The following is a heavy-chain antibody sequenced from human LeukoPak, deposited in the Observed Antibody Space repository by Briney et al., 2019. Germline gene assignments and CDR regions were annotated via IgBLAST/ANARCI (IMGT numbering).Heavy chain of an antibody. Sequence: PGGSLRLSCAASGFTFSSYAMSWVRQAPGKGLEWVSAISGSGGSTYYADSVKGRFTISRDNSKNTLYLQMNSLRAEDTAVYYCAKIWYSGSTTPLDYWGQGTLVTVSS. J-gene: IGHJ4*02. D-gene: IGHD1-26*01. CDR1: GFTFSSYA. CDR2: ISGSGGST. CDR3: AKIWYSGSTTPLDY. V-gene: IGHV3-23*01.